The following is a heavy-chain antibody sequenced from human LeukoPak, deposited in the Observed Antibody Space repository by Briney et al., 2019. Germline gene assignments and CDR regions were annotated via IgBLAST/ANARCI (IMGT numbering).Heavy chain of an antibody. CDR2: IRYDGSNK. D-gene: IGHD3-10*01. CDR1: GFTFSSYG. V-gene: IGHV3-30*02. Sequence: GGSLRLSCAASGFTFSSYGMHWVRQAPGKGLEWVAFIRYDGSNKYYADSVKGRFTISRDNSKNTLYLQMNSLRAEDTAVYYCAKDAKVFHLAYYFDYWGQGTLVTVSS. CDR3: AKDAKVFHLAYYFDY. J-gene: IGHJ4*02.